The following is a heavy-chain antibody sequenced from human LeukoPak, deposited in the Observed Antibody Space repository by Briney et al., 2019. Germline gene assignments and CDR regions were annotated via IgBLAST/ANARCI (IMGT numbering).Heavy chain of an antibody. J-gene: IGHJ4*02. Sequence: SETLSLTCTVSGGSISSYYWSWIRQPAGKGLEWIGRIYTSGSTNYNPSLKSRVTMSVDTSKNQFSLKLSSVAAADTAVYYCARASSDIAAADSYFDYWGQGTLVTVSS. D-gene: IGHD6-13*01. V-gene: IGHV4-4*07. CDR3: ARASSDIAAADSYFDY. CDR2: IYTSGST. CDR1: GGSISSYY.